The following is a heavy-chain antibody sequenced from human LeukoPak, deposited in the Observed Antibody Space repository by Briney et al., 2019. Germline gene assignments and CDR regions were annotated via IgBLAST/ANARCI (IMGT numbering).Heavy chain of an antibody. D-gene: IGHD3-16*02. CDR2: INHSGST. V-gene: IGHV4-34*01. J-gene: IGHJ3*02. CDR3: ARGTLDYDYVWGSYRYAFDI. Sequence: SETLSLTCAVYGGSFSGYYWSWIRQPPGKGLEWIGEINHSGSTNYNPSLKSRVTISVGTSKNQFSLKLSSVTAADTAVYYCARGTLDYDYVWGSYRYAFDIWGQGTMVTVSS. CDR1: GGSFSGYY.